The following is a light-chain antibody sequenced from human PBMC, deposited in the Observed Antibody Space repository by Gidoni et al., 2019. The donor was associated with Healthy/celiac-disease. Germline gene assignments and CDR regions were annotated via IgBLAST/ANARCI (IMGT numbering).Light chain of an antibody. J-gene: IGKJ1*01. Sequence: IVLTQSPGSLSLSPGERAPLSCRSRQRVSSSYLAWYQQKPGQAPRLLIYGASSRATGIPDRCSGSGSGTDFTLTISRLEPEDVAVYYCQQDGSSPTFGQGTKVEIK. CDR2: GAS. CDR1: QRVSSSY. V-gene: IGKV3-20*01. CDR3: QQDGSSPT.